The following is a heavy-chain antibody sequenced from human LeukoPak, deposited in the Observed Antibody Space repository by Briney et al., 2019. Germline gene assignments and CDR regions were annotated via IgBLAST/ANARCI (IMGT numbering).Heavy chain of an antibody. V-gene: IGHV3-30*04. CDR1: GFTFSSYA. Sequence: GRSLRLSCAASGFTFSSYAMHWVRQAPGKGLEWVAVISYDGSNKYYADSVKGRFTISRDNSKNTLYLQMNSLRAEDTAVYYCAGEAGYDFWSGFHHPYYYMDVWGKGTTVTVSS. CDR2: ISYDGSNK. D-gene: IGHD3-3*01. J-gene: IGHJ6*03. CDR3: AGEAGYDFWSGFHHPYYYMDV.